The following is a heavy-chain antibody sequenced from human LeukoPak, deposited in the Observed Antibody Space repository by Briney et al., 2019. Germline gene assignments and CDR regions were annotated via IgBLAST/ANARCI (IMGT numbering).Heavy chain of an antibody. CDR1: GVSISSSNSY. J-gene: IGHJ5*02. CDR3: ASQLLWFGEALAWFDP. CDR2: IYYSGST. V-gene: IGHV4-39*07. Sequence: PSETLSLTCTVSGVSISSSNSYWGWIRQPPGKGLEWIGSIYYSGSTYYNPSLKSRVTISVDTSKNQFSLKLSSVTAADTAVYYCASQLLWFGEALAWFDPWGQGTLVTVSS. D-gene: IGHD3-10*01.